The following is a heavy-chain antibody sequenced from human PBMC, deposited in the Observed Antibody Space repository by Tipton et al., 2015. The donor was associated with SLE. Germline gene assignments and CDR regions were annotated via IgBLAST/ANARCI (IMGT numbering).Heavy chain of an antibody. CDR1: GYTFSAFG. CDR2: ISTYNGDT. J-gene: IGHJ3*02. Sequence: QSGPEVKKPGASVKVSCKASGYTFSAFGITWVRQAPGQGLEWMGWISTYNGDTKFAQRLQGRVTMTKDTSTNTAYMELRSLRFDDTAVYYCAREWGSGDLVNGALHIWGHGTMVTVSS. D-gene: IGHD3-22*01. CDR3: AREWGSGDLVNGALHI. V-gene: IGHV1-18*01.